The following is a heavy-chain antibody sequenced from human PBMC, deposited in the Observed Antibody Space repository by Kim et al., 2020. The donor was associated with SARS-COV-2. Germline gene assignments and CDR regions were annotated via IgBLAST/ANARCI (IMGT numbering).Heavy chain of an antibody. Sequence: NPSLTGRVTISVDTSKNQFPLHMNSVTAADTAVYYCARAGFGELFPGCFDPWGQGTLVTVSS. D-gene: IGHD3-10*01. CDR3: ARAGFGELFPGCFDP. V-gene: IGHV4-39*01. J-gene: IGHJ5*02.